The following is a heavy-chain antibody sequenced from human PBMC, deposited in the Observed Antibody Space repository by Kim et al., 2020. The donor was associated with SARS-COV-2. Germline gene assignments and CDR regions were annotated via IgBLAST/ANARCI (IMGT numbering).Heavy chain of an antibody. CDR2: ISSNGGST. Sequence: GGSLRLSCSASGFTFSSYAMHWVRQAPGKGLEYVSAISSNGGSTYYADSVKGRFTISRDNSKNTLYLQMSSLRAEDTAVYYCVKDSAVVAAISYYFDYWGQGTLVTVSS. V-gene: IGHV3-64D*09. CDR1: GFTFSSYA. CDR3: VKDSAVVAAISYYFDY. J-gene: IGHJ4*02. D-gene: IGHD2-15*01.